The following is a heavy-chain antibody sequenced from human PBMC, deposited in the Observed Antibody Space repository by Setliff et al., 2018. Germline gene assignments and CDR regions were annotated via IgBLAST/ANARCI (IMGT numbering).Heavy chain of an antibody. D-gene: IGHD4-17*01. V-gene: IGHV1-3*01. J-gene: IGHJ1*01. CDR2: INAGNGNT. CDR1: GYTFTSYA. CDR3: ARGSPTTVVTHAEYFQH. Sequence: ASVKVSCKASGYTFTSYAMHWVRQAPGQRLEWMGWINAGNGNTKYSQKFQGRVTVTRDTSASTAYMELSSLRSEDTAVYYCARGSPTTVVTHAEYFQHWGQGTLVTVS.